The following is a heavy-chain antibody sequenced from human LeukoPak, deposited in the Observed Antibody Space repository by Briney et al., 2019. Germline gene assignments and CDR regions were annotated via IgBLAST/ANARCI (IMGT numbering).Heavy chain of an antibody. CDR1: GFTFDDYG. D-gene: IGHD1-7*01. CDR2: IWYDASNK. V-gene: IGHV3-33*08. CDR3: VRGVGVSRFNYLDP. J-gene: IGHJ5*02. Sequence: GGSLRLSCAASGFTFDDYGMSWVRQAPGKGLEWVAVIWYDASNKYYVDSVKGRFTISRDNSKNTLYLQMNSLRDDDTAVYYCVRGVGVSRFNYLDPWGQGTLVIVSS.